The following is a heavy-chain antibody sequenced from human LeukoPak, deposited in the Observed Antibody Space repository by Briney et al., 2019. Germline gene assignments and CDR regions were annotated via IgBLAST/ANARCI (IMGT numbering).Heavy chain of an antibody. CDR1: GFTFSSYE. J-gene: IGHJ4*02. V-gene: IGHV3-23*01. Sequence: GGSLRLSCAASGFTFSSYEMNWVRQAPGKGLEWVSSIGGSGDSTYYADSVKGRFTISRDNSKNTLYLQTNSLRVEDTAVYYCATWAHSGYWIATFDYWGQGTLVTVSS. CDR3: ATWAHSGYWIATFDY. CDR2: IGGSGDST. D-gene: IGHD3-22*01.